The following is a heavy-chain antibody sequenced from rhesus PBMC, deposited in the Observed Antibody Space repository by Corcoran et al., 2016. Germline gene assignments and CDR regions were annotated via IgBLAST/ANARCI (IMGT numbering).Heavy chain of an antibody. J-gene: IGHJ4*01. Sequence: QVQLQESGPGLVKPSETLSLTCDVSGYSISSGYGWTWIRQSPGMGLEWIGYIGGDSAGTNYNPSLKSRVTISRDTSKNQFSLKMNSVTAADTAFYYCARRLWGFDYWGQGLLVTVSS. D-gene: IGHD7-45*01. CDR2: IGGDSAGT. CDR3: ARRLWGFDY. CDR1: GYSISSGYG. V-gene: IGHV4-127*01.